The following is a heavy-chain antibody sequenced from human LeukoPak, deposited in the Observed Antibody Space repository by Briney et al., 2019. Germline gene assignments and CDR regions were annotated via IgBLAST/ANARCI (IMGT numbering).Heavy chain of an antibody. CDR1: GFTFSSYS. CDR3: ARLWGDATIFDL. J-gene: IGHJ4*02. CDR2: INQDGSAK. Sequence: GGSLSLSFAASGFTFSSYSMNWVRQAPGKGLEWVANINQDGSAKYYVDSVKGRFSVSRDNAENSLHLQTNSLRAEDTAIYYCARLWGDATIFDLWGQGTLVTVSS. D-gene: IGHD5-12*01. V-gene: IGHV3-7*01.